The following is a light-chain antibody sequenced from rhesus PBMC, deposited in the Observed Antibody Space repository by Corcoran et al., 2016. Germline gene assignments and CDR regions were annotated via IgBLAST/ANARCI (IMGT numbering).Light chain of an antibody. CDR3: QQYNSLPLT. CDR1: QAISSY. CDR2: LAS. V-gene: IGKV1-25*01. J-gene: IGKJ4*01. Sequence: DIQMTQSPSSVSASVGDRVTITCRASQAISSYLAWYPQKPGKAPKLLIYLASTLQSGLPSRFSGSGSGTECTLTISSLQPEDFTTYYCQQYNSLPLTFGGGTKVEIK.